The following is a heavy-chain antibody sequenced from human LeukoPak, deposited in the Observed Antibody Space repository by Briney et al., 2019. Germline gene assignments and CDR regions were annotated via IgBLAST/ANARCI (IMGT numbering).Heavy chain of an antibody. Sequence: SETLSLTCTVSGGSISSSSYYWGWIRQPPGKGLEWIGYIYHSGSTYYNPSLKSRVTISVDRSKNQFSLKLSSVTAADTAVYYCAREGAVGATRAFDYWGQGTLVTVSS. CDR2: IYHSGST. D-gene: IGHD1-26*01. J-gene: IGHJ4*02. CDR1: GGSISSSSYY. V-gene: IGHV4-39*07. CDR3: AREGAVGATRAFDY.